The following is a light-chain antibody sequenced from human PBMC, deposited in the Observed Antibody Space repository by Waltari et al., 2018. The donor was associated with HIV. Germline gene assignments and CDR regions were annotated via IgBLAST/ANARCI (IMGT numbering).Light chain of an antibody. CDR2: KDN. V-gene: IGLV3-25*03. CDR1: ALPNQY. J-gene: IGLJ2*01. Sequence: SYELTQPPSVSVSPGQTARITCSGDALPNQYAYWYKQKPGQAPVLVIYKDNERHSGIPERISGSSSGTTVTLTISGVQAEDEADYYCQSADSSGTVVFGGGTKLTVL. CDR3: QSADSSGTVV.